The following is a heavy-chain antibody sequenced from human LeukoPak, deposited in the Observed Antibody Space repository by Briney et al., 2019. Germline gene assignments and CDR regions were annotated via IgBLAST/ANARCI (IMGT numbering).Heavy chain of an antibody. J-gene: IGHJ4*02. CDR2: IYSGGNT. CDR1: GFTVSSNY. Sequence: GGSLRLSCAASGFTVSSNYMSWVRQAPGKGLEWVSVIYSGGNTYYADSVKGRFTISRDNSKNTLYLQMNSLRAEDTAVYYCAKGYCSGGSCYLVYWGQGTLVTVSS. V-gene: IGHV3-53*01. CDR3: AKGYCSGGSCYLVY. D-gene: IGHD2-15*01.